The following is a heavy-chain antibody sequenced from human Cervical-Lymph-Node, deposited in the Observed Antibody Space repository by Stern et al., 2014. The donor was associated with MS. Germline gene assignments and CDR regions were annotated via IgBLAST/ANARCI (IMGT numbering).Heavy chain of an antibody. CDR1: GFSLTTSGVG. CDR2: IYWDDDK. CDR3: AQRIAAPTKNYFDF. V-gene: IGHV2-5*05. Sequence: QITLKESGPTLVKPTQTLTLTCTFSGFSLTTSGVGVGWIRQSPGKALEWLAVIYWDDDKRYGPSLESRLTITKDTSKNQVVLTMTNMDPVDTATYCCAQRIAAPTKNYFDFWGQGTLVTVSS. J-gene: IGHJ4*02. D-gene: IGHD5-24*01.